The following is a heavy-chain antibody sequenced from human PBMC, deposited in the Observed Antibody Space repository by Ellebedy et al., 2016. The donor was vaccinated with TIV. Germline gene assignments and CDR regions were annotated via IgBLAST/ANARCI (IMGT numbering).Heavy chain of an antibody. CDR2: IYYPGST. CDR1: GGSISGSSYY. Sequence: MPSETLSLTCTVSGGSISGSSYYWGWIRQHPGKGLEWIGYIYYPGSTYYNPSLKSRLIISVDTSKNQFSLKLTSVTAADTAVYYCARGRWLQPYFDYWGQGTPVTVSS. CDR3: ARGRWLQPYFDY. J-gene: IGHJ4*02. V-gene: IGHV4-31*03. D-gene: IGHD5-24*01.